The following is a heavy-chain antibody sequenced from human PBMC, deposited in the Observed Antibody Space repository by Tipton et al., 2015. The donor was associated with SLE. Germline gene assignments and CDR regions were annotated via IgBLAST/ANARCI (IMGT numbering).Heavy chain of an antibody. J-gene: IGHJ5*02. CDR1: GYTFAGYY. Sequence: QLVQSGPEVKKPGASVKVSCKASGYTFAGYYIHWVRQAPGQGLEWMGWINPNSGDTNYVENFQGRVTMTRDTSISTAYMHLSSLRSDDTAMYYCARDRRYYDSSGSPASWGQGTLVTVSS. V-gene: IGHV1-2*02. D-gene: IGHD3-22*01. CDR3: ARDRRYYDSSGSPAS. CDR2: INPNSGDT.